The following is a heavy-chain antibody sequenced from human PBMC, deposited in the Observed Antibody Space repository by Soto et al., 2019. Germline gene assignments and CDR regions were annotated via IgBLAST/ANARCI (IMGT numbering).Heavy chain of an antibody. J-gene: IGHJ6*02. D-gene: IGHD3-10*01. V-gene: IGHV1-69*06. Sequence: ASVKVSCKASGGTFSSYAISWVRQAPGQGLEGMGGIIPIFVTANYAQKFQGRVAITADKSTSTSYMELSSLRSEDTAVYYCAREELLWFGEFLYYYYYGMDVWGQGTTVTVSS. CDR1: GGTFSSYA. CDR2: IIPIFVTA. CDR3: AREELLWFGEFLYYYYYGMDV.